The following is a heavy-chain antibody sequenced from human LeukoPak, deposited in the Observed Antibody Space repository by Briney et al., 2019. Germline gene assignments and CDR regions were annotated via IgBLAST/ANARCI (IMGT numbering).Heavy chain of an antibody. CDR3: SRVLLWFGELTPFDY. J-gene: IGHJ4*02. CDR1: GCTFSSYW. D-gene: IGHD3-10*01. V-gene: IGHV3-7*01. CDR2: IKRDGSGK. Sequence: GGSLRLSCAASGCTFSSYWLSWVRQPPGQGLEWVGNIKRDGSGKNYVDSVKGGFTTSRDNATKSLYLQMHSLSAAATAVSYCSRVLLWFGELTPFDYWGQGTLATVSS.